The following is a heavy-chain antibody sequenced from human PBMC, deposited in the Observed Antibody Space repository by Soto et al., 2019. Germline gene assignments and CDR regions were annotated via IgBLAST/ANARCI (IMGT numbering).Heavy chain of an antibody. Sequence: GVSVKVSCEASGYTFTSYAMHWVRQAPVQRLEWMGWINAGNGNTKYSQKFQGRVTITRDTSASTAYMELSSLRSEDTAVYYCARYYDTYAFDIWGQGTMVTGSS. CDR3: ARYYDTYAFDI. CDR1: GYTFTSYA. CDR2: INAGNGNT. D-gene: IGHD3-9*01. J-gene: IGHJ3*02. V-gene: IGHV1-3*01.